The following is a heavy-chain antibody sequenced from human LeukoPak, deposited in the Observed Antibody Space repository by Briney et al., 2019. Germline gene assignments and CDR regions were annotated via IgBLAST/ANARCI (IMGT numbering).Heavy chain of an antibody. D-gene: IGHD6-19*01. V-gene: IGHV3-21*01. J-gene: IGHJ4*02. CDR1: GFTFSSYS. CDR2: ISSSSSYI. Sequence: GGSLRLSCAASGFTFSSYSMNWVRQAPGKGLEWVSSISSSSSYIYYADSVKGRFTISRDNAKNSLYLQMNSLRAEDTAVYYCARAYSSGWLSVDYFDYWGQGTLVTVSS. CDR3: ARAYSSGWLSVDYFDY.